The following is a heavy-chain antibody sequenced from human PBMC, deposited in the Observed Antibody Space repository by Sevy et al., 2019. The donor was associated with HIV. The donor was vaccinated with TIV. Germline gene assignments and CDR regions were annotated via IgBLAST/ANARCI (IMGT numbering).Heavy chain of an antibody. D-gene: IGHD4-17*01. V-gene: IGHV3-49*04. CDR1: GFTFGDYA. CDR2: IRAKAYGGTT. J-gene: IGHJ6*03. Sequence: GGSLRLSCTVSGFTFGDYAMTWVRQAPGKGLEWVAVIRAKAYGGTTDYAASVKDRVIIARDDSRSIAYLQMRSLKIADTAVYYCTRGGYGDYYYQYYFMDVWGKGTTVTVSS. CDR3: TRGGYGDYYYQYYFMDV.